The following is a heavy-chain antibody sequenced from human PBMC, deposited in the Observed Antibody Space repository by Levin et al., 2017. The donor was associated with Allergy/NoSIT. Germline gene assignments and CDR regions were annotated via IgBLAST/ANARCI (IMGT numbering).Heavy chain of an antibody. D-gene: IGHD2-2*02. J-gene: IGHJ4*02. Sequence: SQTLSLTCAVYGGSFSVYYWSWIRQSPGKGLEWIGEVNHSGSTKYNPSLKSRVTISVDTSKNQFSLSLSSVTAADTAVYYCARAEYIPASAYWGQGTLVTVSS. CDR1: GGSFSVYY. CDR2: VNHSGST. CDR3: ARAEYIPASAY. V-gene: IGHV4-34*01.